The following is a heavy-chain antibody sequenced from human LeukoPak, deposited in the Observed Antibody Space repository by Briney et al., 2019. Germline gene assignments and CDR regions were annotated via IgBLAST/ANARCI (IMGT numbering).Heavy chain of an antibody. D-gene: IGHD5-18*01. J-gene: IGHJ4*02. CDR3: AREYSYGLGLPAGDFDY. CDR1: GGSISNYY. V-gene: IGHV4-4*07. Sequence: PSETLSLTCTVSGGSISNYYWSWIRQPAGKGLEWIGRIYTSGSTNYNPSLKSRVTMSVDTSKNQFSLRLSSVTAADTAVYYCAREYSYGLGLPAGDFDYWGQGTLVTVSS. CDR2: IYTSGST.